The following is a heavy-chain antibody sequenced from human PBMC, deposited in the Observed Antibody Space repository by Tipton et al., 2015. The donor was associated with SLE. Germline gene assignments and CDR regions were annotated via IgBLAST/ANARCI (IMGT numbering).Heavy chain of an antibody. CDR3: ARGTGWESAFDF. V-gene: IGHV4-59*01. CDR1: GGSISSYH. CDR2: IYYSGSA. D-gene: IGHD6-19*01. J-gene: IGHJ4*02. Sequence: TLSLTCSVSGGSISSYHWSWIRQPPGKGLEWIGYIYYSGSANYNPSLRSRVTISVDTSKNHFSLRLSSVTAADTAVYYCARGTGWESAFDFWGQGTLVTVSS.